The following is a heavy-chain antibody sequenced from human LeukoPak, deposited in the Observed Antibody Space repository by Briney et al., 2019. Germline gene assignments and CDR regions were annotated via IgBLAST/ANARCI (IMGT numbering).Heavy chain of an antibody. V-gene: IGHV4-59*08. CDR3: ARRNVGATELFDY. Sequence: SETLSLTCTVSGGSISSYYWSWIRQPPGKGLEWIGYIDYSGSTNYNPSLKSRVTISVDTSKNQCSLKLSSVTAADTAVYYCARRNVGATELFDYWGQGTLVTVSS. CDR1: GGSISSYY. CDR2: IDYSGST. D-gene: IGHD1-26*01. J-gene: IGHJ4*02.